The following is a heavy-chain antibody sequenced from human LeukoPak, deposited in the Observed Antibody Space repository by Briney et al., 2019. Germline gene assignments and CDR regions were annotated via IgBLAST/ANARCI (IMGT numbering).Heavy chain of an antibody. Sequence: SETVSLTCTVSGGSISSHYWSWIRQPPGKGLEWIGYIYTSGSTNYNPSLKSRVTISVDTSKNQFSLKLSSVTAADTAVYCCARHEGGSYSLFDYWGQGTLVTVSS. D-gene: IGHD1-26*01. CDR1: GGSISSHY. CDR3: ARHEGGSYSLFDY. V-gene: IGHV4-4*09. J-gene: IGHJ4*02. CDR2: IYTSGST.